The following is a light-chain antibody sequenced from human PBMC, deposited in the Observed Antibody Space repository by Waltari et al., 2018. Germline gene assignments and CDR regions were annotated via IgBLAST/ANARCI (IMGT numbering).Light chain of an antibody. CDR1: SSDVGAYNY. J-gene: IGLJ3*02. CDR2: DVS. CDR3: CSYAGSYTFGV. V-gene: IGLV2-11*01. Sequence: QSALTQPRSVSGSPGQSVTISCTGTSSDVGAYNYVSWYQQHPGKAPKLMIYDVSQRPSGVPDRFSGSKSGNTASLTVSGLQGEDEADYYGCSYAGSYTFGVFGGGTKLTVL.